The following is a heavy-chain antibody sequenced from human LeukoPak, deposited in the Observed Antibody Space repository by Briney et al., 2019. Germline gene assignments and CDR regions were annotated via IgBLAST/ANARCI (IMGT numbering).Heavy chain of an antibody. CDR2: ISGSGGST. D-gene: IGHD4-17*01. CDR3: GRDPNGNYVGAFEFQR. J-gene: IGHJ1*01. CDR1: GFTFSSYA. Sequence: PGGSLRLSCAASGFTFSSYAMSWVRQAPGKGLEWVSAISGSGGSTYYADSVKGRFTISRDNSKNTLYLQMNSLRAEDTAVYYCGRDPNGNYVGAFEFQRWGQGTLVTVSS. V-gene: IGHV3-23*01.